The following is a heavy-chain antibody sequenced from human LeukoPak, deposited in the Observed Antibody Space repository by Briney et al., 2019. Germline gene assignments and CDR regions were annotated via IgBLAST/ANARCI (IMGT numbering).Heavy chain of an antibody. CDR1: GFTFGDYG. CDR2: IDRNGDST. V-gene: IGHV3-20*04. CDR3: VRGLSGVSSWYFDL. Sequence: GGSLRLSCAASGFTFGDYGMSWVRQGPGKGLEWVSAIDRNGDSTGYADSVKGRFTISRDISKNTLYLQMNDLGAEDTALYYCVRGLSGVSSWYFDLWGRGTLVSVSS. J-gene: IGHJ2*01. D-gene: IGHD7-27*01.